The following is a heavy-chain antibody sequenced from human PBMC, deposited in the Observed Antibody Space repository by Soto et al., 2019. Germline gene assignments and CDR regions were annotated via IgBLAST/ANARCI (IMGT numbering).Heavy chain of an antibody. CDR1: GGSVRSVSYY. D-gene: IGHD3-22*01. V-gene: IGHV4-61*01. J-gene: IGHJ4*02. CDR3: ARGRYGSSGSCLIDC. CDR2: IYYSGST. Sequence: PSETLSLTCTVSGGSVRSVSYYWSWILQPPGKGLEWIGHIYYSGSTNYNPSLKSRVTISLDTSKNQFSLKLSSVTAADTVVYYCARGRYGSSGSCLIDCWGQGTLVTVAS.